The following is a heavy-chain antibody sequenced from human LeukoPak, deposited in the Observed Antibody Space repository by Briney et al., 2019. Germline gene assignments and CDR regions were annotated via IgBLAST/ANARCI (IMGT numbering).Heavy chain of an antibody. J-gene: IGHJ4*02. CDR1: GYTFTTYY. CDR3: AKDSWELQGYFDY. V-gene: IGHV7-4-1*02. D-gene: IGHD1-26*01. Sequence: GASVKVSCKTSGYTFTTYYIHWVRQAPGQGLEWMGWINTNTGNPTYAQGFTGRFVFSLDTSVSTAYLQISSLKAEDTAVYYCAKDSWELQGYFDYWGQGTLVTVSS. CDR2: INTNTGNP.